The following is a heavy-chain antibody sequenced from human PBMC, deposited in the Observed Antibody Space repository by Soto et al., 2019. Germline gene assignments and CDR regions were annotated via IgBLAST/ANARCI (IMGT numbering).Heavy chain of an antibody. Sequence: PGGSLRLSCAASGFTFSSYAMHWVRQAPGKGLEWVSVIYSGGNTYYADSVKGRFTISRDNSKNTLYLQMNSLRAEDTAVYYCARHGYNYGGGYFDYWGQGTLVTVSS. D-gene: IGHD5-18*01. CDR2: IYSGGNT. CDR1: GFTFSSYA. J-gene: IGHJ4*02. CDR3: ARHGYNYGGGYFDY. V-gene: IGHV3-66*04.